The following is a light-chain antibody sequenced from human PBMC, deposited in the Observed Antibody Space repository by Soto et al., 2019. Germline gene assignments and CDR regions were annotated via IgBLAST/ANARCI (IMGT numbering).Light chain of an antibody. J-gene: IGLJ2*01. Sequence: NFMLTQPHSVSESPGKTVTISCTRSSGSIASNYVQWYQQRPGSAPTTVIYEDNQRPSGVPDRFSGSIDSSSNSASLTISGLKTEDEADYYCQSYDSSKLVVFGGGTKLT. V-gene: IGLV6-57*04. CDR1: SGSIASNY. CDR2: EDN. CDR3: QSYDSSKLVV.